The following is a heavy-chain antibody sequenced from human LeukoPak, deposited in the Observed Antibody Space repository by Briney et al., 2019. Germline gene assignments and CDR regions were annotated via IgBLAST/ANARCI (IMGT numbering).Heavy chain of an antibody. CDR2: IRSKAYGGTT. V-gene: IGHV3-49*04. J-gene: IGHJ5*02. D-gene: IGHD2-15*01. Sequence: GGSPSLSCTASGFTFGDYAMSWVRQAPGKGLEWVGFIRSKAYGGTTEYAASVKGRFTISRDDSKSIAYLQMNSLKTEDTAVYYCTRLRYCSGGSCYARWFDPWGQGTLVTVSS. CDR1: GFTFGDYA. CDR3: TRLRYCSGGSCYARWFDP.